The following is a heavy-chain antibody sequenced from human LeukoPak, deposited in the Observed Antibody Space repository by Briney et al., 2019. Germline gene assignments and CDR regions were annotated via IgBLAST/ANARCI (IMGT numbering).Heavy chain of an antibody. Sequence: SETLSLTCAVYGGSFSGYYWSWIRQPPGKGLEWIGSIYYSGSTYYNPSLKSRVTISVDTSKNQFSLKLSSVTAADTAVYYCAEAGGIDVWGQGTTVTVSS. CDR1: GGSFSGYY. CDR3: AEAGGIDV. CDR2: IYYSGST. J-gene: IGHJ6*02. V-gene: IGHV4-34*01.